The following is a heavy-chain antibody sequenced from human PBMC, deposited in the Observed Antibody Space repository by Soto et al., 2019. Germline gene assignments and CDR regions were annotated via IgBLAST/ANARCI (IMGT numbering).Heavy chain of an antibody. V-gene: IGHV1-46*01. Sequence: GPVKVSCKASGDTFSSDYMHWVRQAPGQGLEWMGIINPSGPTTTYAHKFEGRVTMTTDTSTSTAYMELRSLRSDDTAVYYCARGVGASYYFDYWGQGILVTVSS. D-gene: IGHD1-26*01. J-gene: IGHJ4*02. CDR2: INPSGPTT. CDR3: ARGVGASYYFDY. CDR1: GDTFSSDY.